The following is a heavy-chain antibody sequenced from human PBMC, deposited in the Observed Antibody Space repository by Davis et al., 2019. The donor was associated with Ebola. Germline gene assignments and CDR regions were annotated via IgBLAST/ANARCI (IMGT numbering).Heavy chain of an antibody. D-gene: IGHD5-12*01. CDR2: IKQDGSEK. CDR3: AREYSGYDLGVYRDYYFDY. Sequence: PGGSLRLSCAASGFTFSSYWMSWVRQAPGKGLEWVANIKQDGSEKYYVDSVKGRFTISRDNAKNSLYLQMNSLRAEDTAVYYCAREYSGYDLGVYRDYYFDYWGQGTLVTVSS. J-gene: IGHJ4*02. CDR1: GFTFSSYW. V-gene: IGHV3-7*01.